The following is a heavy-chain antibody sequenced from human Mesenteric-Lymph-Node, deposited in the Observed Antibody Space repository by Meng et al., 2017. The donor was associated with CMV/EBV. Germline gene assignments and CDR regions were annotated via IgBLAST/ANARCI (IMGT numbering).Heavy chain of an antibody. Sequence: GESLKISCAASGFTFSSYGMHWVRQAPGKGLEWVAFIRYDGSNKYYADSVKGRFTISRDNSKNTLYLRMNSLRAEDTAVYYCARDWAPYYYYGMDVWGQGTTVTVSS. J-gene: IGHJ6*02. V-gene: IGHV3-30*02. CDR3: ARDWAPYYYYGMDV. CDR1: GFTFSSYG. D-gene: IGHD3-16*01. CDR2: IRYDGSNK.